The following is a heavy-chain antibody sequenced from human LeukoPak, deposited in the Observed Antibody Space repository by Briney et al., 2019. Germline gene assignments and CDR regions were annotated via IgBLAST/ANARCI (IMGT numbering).Heavy chain of an antibody. CDR1: GGSISSGGYY. CDR2: IYYSGST. D-gene: IGHD5-18*01. V-gene: IGHV4-31*03. Sequence: TLSLTCTVSGGSISSGGYYWSWIRQHPGKDLEWIGYIYYSGSTYYNPSLKSRVAISVDTSKNQFSLKLSSVTAADTAVYYCARVSPSMVTSAFDYWGQGTLVTVSS. CDR3: ARVSPSMVTSAFDY. J-gene: IGHJ4*02.